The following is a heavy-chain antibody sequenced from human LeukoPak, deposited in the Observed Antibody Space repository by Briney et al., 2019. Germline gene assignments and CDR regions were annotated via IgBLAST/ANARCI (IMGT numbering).Heavy chain of an antibody. D-gene: IGHD3-22*01. CDR1: GGSITDYY. J-gene: IGHJ3*02. V-gene: IGHV4-59*01. Sequence: PSETLSLTCTVSGGSITDYYWGWIRQPPGKGLEWNGYDYYSGSSNYNPSLKSRVTISVDTSKNQFSLKMCSVTAADTAVYYCARDLKLDGSSGYYAFDIWGQGTMVTVSS. CDR3: ARDLKLDGSSGYYAFDI. CDR2: DYYSGSS.